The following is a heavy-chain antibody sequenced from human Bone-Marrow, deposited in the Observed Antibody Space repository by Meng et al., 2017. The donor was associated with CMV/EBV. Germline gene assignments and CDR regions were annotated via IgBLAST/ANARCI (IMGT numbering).Heavy chain of an antibody. J-gene: IGHJ4*02. CDR1: GGSISSNDYH. Sequence: DTMSLTCTVAGGSISSNDYHWGWVRQPPGKGLEWIGSIYYNGRTHYNPSLKSRVTISLDTSKNQFSLNLNSVTAADTAVYYCARSLYCSGGSCTSGYFDYWGQGTLVTVSS. CDR3: ARSLYCSGGSCTSGYFDY. V-gene: IGHV4-39*07. CDR2: IYYNGRT. D-gene: IGHD2-15*01.